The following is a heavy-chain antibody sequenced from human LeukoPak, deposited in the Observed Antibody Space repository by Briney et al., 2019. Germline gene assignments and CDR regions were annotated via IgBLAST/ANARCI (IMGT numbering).Heavy chain of an antibody. D-gene: IGHD4-17*01. CDR2: INHSGST. CDR1: GGSFSGYY. J-gene: IGHJ6*03. Sequence: SETLSLTCAVYGGSFSGYYWSWLRQPPGKGLEWIGEINHSGSTNYNPSLKSRVTISVDTSKNQFSLKLSSVTAADTAVYYRARTRGSYGDSENYYYYYMDVWGKGTTVTVSS. CDR3: ARTRGSYGDSENYYYYYMDV. V-gene: IGHV4-34*01.